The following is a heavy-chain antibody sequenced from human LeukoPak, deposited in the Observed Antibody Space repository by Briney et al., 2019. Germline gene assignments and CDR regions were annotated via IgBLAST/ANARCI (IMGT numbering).Heavy chain of an antibody. CDR3: ARDNGHSYPVDH. CDR2: INPNSGST. D-gene: IGHD5-18*01. J-gene: IGHJ4*02. V-gene: IGHV1-2*02. Sequence: ASVKVSCKASGYTFTGYYMHWVRQAPGQGLEWVGWINPNSGSTNYAQKFQGRVTMTRDTSISTAYMELSRLRSDDTAVYYCARDNGHSYPVDHWGQGTLVTVSS. CDR1: GYTFTGYY.